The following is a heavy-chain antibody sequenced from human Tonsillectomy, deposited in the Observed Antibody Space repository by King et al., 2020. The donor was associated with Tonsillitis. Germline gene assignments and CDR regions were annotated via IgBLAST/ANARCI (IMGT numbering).Heavy chain of an antibody. J-gene: IGHJ2*01. CDR3: AKEIKQVAGDWYFDL. V-gene: IGHV3-30*18. D-gene: IGHD6-19*01. CDR1: GFTFSRYG. Sequence: VQLVESGGGVVQPGRSLRLSCAASGFTFSRYGMHWGRQSPGEGLEWVAVIGNDGSVTYYADSVKGRFTLSRDNSENTPYMQMNSLRVEDTAVYYCAKEIKQVAGDWYFDLWGRGTLVIVSS. CDR2: IGNDGSVT.